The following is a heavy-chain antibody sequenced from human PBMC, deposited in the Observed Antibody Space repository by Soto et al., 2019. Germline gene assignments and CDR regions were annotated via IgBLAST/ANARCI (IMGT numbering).Heavy chain of an antibody. CDR3: ASSDYSNWFDP. CDR1: GFTFSSYS. CDR2: ISTTSSFI. D-gene: IGHD4-4*01. V-gene: IGHV3-21*01. Sequence: PGGSLRLSCAASGFTFSSYSMNWVRQAPGKGLEWVSSISTTSSFIYYADSVKGRFTISRDNAKNSLYLQMNSLRAEDTAVYYCASSDYSNWFDPWGQGTLVTVSS. J-gene: IGHJ5*02.